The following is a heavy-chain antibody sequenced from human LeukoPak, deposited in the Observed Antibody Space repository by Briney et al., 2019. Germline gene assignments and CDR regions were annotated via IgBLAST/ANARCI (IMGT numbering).Heavy chain of an antibody. Sequence: PSETLSLTCTVSGGSISSYYWSWIRQPPGKRLEWIGYIYYSGSTNYNPSLKSRVTISVDTSKNQFSLKLSSVTAADTAVYYCARAPFGVAATNYYYGMDVWGQGTTVTVSS. D-gene: IGHD2-15*01. CDR2: IYYSGST. CDR3: ARAPFGVAATNYYYGMDV. J-gene: IGHJ6*02. V-gene: IGHV4-59*01. CDR1: GGSISSYY.